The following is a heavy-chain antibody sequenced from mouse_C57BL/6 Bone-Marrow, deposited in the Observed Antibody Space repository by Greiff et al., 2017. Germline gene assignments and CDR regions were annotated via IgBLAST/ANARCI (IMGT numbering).Heavy chain of an antibody. V-gene: IGHV1-64*01. CDR1: GYTFTSYW. CDR3: LVYYYDSSFYYAMDY. CDR2: IYPNSGST. J-gene: IGHJ4*01. D-gene: IGHD1-1*01. Sequence: QVQLQQPGAELVKPGASVKLSCKASGYTFTSYWMNWVKQRPGQGLEWIGVIYPNSGSTNYNEKFKSKDTLTVDKSSSPAYMQLSSLTSEDSSVYYCLVYYYDSSFYYAMDYWGQGTSVTVSA.